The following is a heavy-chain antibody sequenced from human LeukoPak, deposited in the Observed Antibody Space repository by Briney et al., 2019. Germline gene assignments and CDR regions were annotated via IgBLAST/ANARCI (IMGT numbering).Heavy chain of an antibody. CDR2: ISAYNGNT. V-gene: IGHV1-18*01. CDR1: GYTFTSYA. J-gene: IGHJ4*02. Sequence: GASVKVSCKASGYTFTSYAISWVRQAPGQGLEWMGWISAYNGNTNYAQELQGRVTMTTDTSTSTAYMELMSLRSDDTAVYYCARDLRTYYFDTSGLSLFDFWGQGTLVTVSS. CDR3: ARDLRTYYFDTSGLSLFDF. D-gene: IGHD3-22*01.